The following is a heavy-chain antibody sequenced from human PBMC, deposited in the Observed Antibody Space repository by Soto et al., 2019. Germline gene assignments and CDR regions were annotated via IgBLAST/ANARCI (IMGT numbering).Heavy chain of an antibody. CDR3: ARDITAASGGSFTTRGQSYGNEY. CDR1: GYTFTDYY. V-gene: IGHV1-46*01. Sequence: QVQLVQSGAEVKKPGASVKVSCKASGYTFTDYYIHWVRHAAGQGLERMGMIDAIDGGTAYAEWFQGTVTRTMDTSTTTLNTQMSSLTSEDTAMYYCARDITAASGGSFTTRGQSYGNEYWGQGTLITVSS. D-gene: IGHD3-16*01. CDR2: IDAIDGGT. J-gene: IGHJ4*02.